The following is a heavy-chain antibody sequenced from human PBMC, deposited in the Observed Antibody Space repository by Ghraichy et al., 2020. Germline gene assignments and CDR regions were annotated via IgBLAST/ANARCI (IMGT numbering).Heavy chain of an antibody. CDR2: ISYDGSNK. J-gene: IGHJ4*02. CDR3: WTLGCSSTSCRTFFDY. Sequence: GGSLRLSCAASGFTFSSYAMHWVRQAPGKGLEWVAVISYDGSNKYYADSVKGRFTISRDNSKNTLYLQMNSLRAEDTAVYYVWTLGCSSTSCRTFFDYWGQGTLVTVSS. D-gene: IGHD2-2*01. CDR1: GFTFSSYA. V-gene: IGHV3-30*04.